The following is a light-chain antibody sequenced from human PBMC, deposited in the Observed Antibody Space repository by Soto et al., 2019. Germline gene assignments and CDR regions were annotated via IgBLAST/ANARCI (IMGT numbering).Light chain of an antibody. V-gene: IGLV2-8*01. CDR2: EVS. Sequence: QSALTQPPSASGSPGQSVTISCTGTSSDVGGYNCVSWYQQHPGKAPKLMIYEVSKRPSGVPDRFSGSKSGNTASLTVSGLQAEDEADYYCSSFAGSNPPWVFGGGTKLTVL. CDR1: SSDVGGYNC. J-gene: IGLJ3*02. CDR3: SSFAGSNPPWV.